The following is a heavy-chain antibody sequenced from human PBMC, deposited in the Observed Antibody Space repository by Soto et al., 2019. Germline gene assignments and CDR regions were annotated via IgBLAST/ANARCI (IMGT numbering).Heavy chain of an antibody. Sequence: GASVKVSCKASGYIFTAYYVHWVRQAPGEGLEWMGWVNPESGVTNYAQKFQDRVTMTRDTSISTAYMELDRLESDDTAVYYCARDHSLGGYSYGKFDCWGQGTLVTVSS. J-gene: IGHJ4*02. V-gene: IGHV1-2*02. D-gene: IGHD5-18*01. CDR1: GYIFTAYY. CDR2: VNPESGVT. CDR3: ARDHSLGGYSYGKFDC.